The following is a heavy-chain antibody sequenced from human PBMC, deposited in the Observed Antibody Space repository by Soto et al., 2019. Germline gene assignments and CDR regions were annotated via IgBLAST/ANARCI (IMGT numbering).Heavy chain of an antibody. J-gene: IGHJ4*02. D-gene: IGHD2-21*02. CDR3: ATEELCGADGYFFKY. Sequence: GVSLRLSCAVSGFNLRNYEMNWVRQVPGKGLEWISKISGSNNNIYYADSVKGRFTISRDNANNVLFLQMNSLRAEDTATYHCATEELCGADGYFFKYWGQGALVTVSS. V-gene: IGHV3-48*03. CDR1: GFNLRNYE. CDR2: ISGSNNNI.